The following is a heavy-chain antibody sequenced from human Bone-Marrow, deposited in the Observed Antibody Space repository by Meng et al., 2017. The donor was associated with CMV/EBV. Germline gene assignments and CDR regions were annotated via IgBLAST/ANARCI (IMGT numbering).Heavy chain of an antibody. CDR1: GFSLSTSGVG. J-gene: IGHJ4*02. V-gene: IGHV2-5*01. Sequence: SGPTLVKPTQTLTLTCTFSGFSLSTSGVGVGWIRQPPGKALERLALIYWNDDKRYSPSLKSRLTITKDTSKNQVVLTMTNMDPVDTATYYCAHWTYYYDSSGYYYWGQGTLVTVSS. D-gene: IGHD3-22*01. CDR2: IYWNDDK. CDR3: AHWTYYYDSSGYYY.